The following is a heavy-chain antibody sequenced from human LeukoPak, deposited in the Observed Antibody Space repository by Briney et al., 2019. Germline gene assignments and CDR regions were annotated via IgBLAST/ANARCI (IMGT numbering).Heavy chain of an antibody. J-gene: IGHJ4*02. CDR2: IYPSGST. V-gene: IGHV4-4*08. Sequence: SETLSLTCSVSGGSINNYFWSWIRQPPEGGLEWIGYIYPSGSTNYNPSLKSRVTMSVDTSKNQFSLKLNSVAAADTAIYYCGGSFNGFPFDHWGQGTLVTVSS. D-gene: IGHD2-8*01. CDR3: GGSFNGFPFDH. CDR1: GGSINNYF.